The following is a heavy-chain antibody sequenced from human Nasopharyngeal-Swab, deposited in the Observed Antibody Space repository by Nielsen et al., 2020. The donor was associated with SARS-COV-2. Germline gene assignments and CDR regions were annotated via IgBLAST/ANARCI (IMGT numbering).Heavy chain of an antibody. CDR2: INTNTGNL. D-gene: IGHD2-15*01. Sequence: ASVKVSCKASGYTFTSYAMNWVRQAPGQGLEWMGWINTNTGNLTYAQGFTGRFVFSLDTSVSTAYLQISSLKAEDTAVYYCARERRLGYCSGGSCYYAWFDPWGQGTLVTVSS. J-gene: IGHJ5*02. V-gene: IGHV7-4-1*02. CDR1: GYTFTSYA. CDR3: ARERRLGYCSGGSCYYAWFDP.